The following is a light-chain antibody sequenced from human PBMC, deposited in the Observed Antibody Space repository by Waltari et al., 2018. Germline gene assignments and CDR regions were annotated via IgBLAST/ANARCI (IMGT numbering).Light chain of an antibody. CDR2: DVS. Sequence: QSALTQPASVSGAPGQSITISCTGTSSDGGGYNYVSWYQQHPGKAPKLMIYDVSKRPSGVSNRCSASKSGNTASLPISGLQAEDEADYYCSAYTSSSTLWVFGGGTKLTVL. V-gene: IGLV2-14*01. J-gene: IGLJ3*02. CDR3: SAYTSSSTLWV. CDR1: SSDGGGYNY.